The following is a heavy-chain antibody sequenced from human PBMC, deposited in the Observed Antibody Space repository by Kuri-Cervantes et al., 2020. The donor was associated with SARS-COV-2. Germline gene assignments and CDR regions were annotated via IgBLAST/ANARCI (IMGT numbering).Heavy chain of an antibody. J-gene: IGHJ4*02. Sequence: LSLTCAASGFTFSSYEMNWVRQAPGKGLEWVSYISSSGSTIYYADSVKGRFTISRDNAKNSLYLQMNSLRAEDTAVYYCARGRYDFWSGFFPPTLWGQGTLVTVSS. V-gene: IGHV3-48*03. D-gene: IGHD3-3*01. CDR3: ARGRYDFWSGFFPPTL. CDR2: ISSSGSTI. CDR1: GFTFSSYE.